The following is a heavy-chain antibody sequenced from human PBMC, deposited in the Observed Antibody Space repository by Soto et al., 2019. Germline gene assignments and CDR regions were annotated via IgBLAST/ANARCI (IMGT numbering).Heavy chain of an antibody. V-gene: IGHV4-39*01. J-gene: IGHJ4*02. Sequence: QVQLQESGPGLVKPSETLSLTCTVSDGSVSSSSYYWGWIRQPPGGGLEWIGTIYYSGSTYYNPVLKSGADVSVDTSKNQFPMTVTSGPAAGTAVYFCARQYDSFSGEFGYWGQGTLVIVSS. CDR3: ARQYDSFSGEFGY. CDR1: DGSVSSSSYY. CDR2: IYYSGST. D-gene: IGHD3-16*01.